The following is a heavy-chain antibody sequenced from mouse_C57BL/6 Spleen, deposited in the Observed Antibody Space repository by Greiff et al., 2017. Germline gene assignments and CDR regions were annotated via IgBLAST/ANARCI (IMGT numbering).Heavy chain of an antibody. CDR3: ARGEDDHDPFDD. Sequence: EVQLQQSGPVLVKPGASVKMSCKASGFTFTDYYMNWVKQSPGKSLEWIGVINPDTGGTSYTQKFKGKATLTVDKSSSTAYMELNSLTSEDSAVYYCARGEDDHDPFDDWGQGTTLTVSS. V-gene: IGHV1-19*01. CDR1: GFTFTDYY. J-gene: IGHJ2*01. CDR2: INPDTGGT. D-gene: IGHD2-12*01.